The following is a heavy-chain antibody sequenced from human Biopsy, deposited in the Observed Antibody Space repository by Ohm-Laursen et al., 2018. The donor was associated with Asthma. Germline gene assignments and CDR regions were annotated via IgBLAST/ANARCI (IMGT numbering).Heavy chain of an antibody. CDR1: GGTFSNFA. V-gene: IGHV1-69*01. CDR2: IMTVFGTT. Sequence: GSSVKVSCKAPGGTFSNFAISWVRQAPGQGFEWLGGIMTVFGTTNYAQKFQGRVTITADESTSTAYMEVTSLRSEDTAIYYCARCQVGYSSGWSLLLKKIYYSGMDVWGQGTAVTVS. J-gene: IGHJ6*02. CDR3: ARCQVGYSSGWSLLLKKIYYSGMDV. D-gene: IGHD6-19*01.